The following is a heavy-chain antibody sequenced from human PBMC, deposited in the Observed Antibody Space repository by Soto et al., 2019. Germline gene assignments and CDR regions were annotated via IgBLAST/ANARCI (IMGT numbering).Heavy chain of an antibody. CDR2: IDWDDDK. V-gene: IGHV2-70*01. Sequence: SGPTLVNPTQTLTLTCTFSGSSLSTSGMCVSWIRQPPGKALEWLALIDWDDDKYYSTSLKTRLTISKDTSKNQVVLTMTNMDPVDTATYYCARARAPRPYSSSWYEFHYWGQGTLVTVSS. J-gene: IGHJ4*02. CDR1: GSSLSTSGMC. D-gene: IGHD6-13*01. CDR3: ARARAPRPYSSSWYEFHY.